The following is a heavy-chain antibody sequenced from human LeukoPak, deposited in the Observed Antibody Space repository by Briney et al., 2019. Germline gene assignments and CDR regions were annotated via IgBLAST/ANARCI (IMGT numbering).Heavy chain of an antibody. CDR1: GFAFSNYN. J-gene: IGHJ4*02. D-gene: IGHD2-15*01. CDR3: VRDNPRCCGVVPANIDDY. Sequence: GGSLRLSCAASGFAFSNYNMNWVRQAPGKGLEWVSYISSSSHSIYYADSVKGRFTVSRDNAQDSLYLQLNNLKAGDTAVYYCVRDNPRCCGVVPANIDDYWGQGTLVTVSS. CDR2: ISSSSHSI. V-gene: IGHV3-48*01.